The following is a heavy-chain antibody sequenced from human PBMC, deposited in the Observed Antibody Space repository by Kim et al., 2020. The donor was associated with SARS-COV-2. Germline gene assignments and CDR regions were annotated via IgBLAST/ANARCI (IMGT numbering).Heavy chain of an antibody. CDR1: GFTFSSYE. Sequence: GGSLRLSCAASGFTFSSYEMNWVRQAPGKGLEWVSYISSTGSTIYYADSVKGRFTISRDNAKNSLYLQMNSLRAEDTAVYYCARIWGTVTSFDYWGQGTLVTVSS. J-gene: IGHJ4*02. CDR3: ARIWGTVTSFDY. D-gene: IGHD4-4*01. V-gene: IGHV3-48*03. CDR2: ISSTGSTI.